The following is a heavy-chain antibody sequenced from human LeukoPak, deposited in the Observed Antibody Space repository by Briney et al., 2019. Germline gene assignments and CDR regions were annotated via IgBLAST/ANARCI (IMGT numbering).Heavy chain of an antibody. CDR2: INHSGST. CDR1: GGSISTDY. Sequence: SETLSLTCTVSGGSISTDYWSWIRQPPGKGLEWIGEINHSGSTNYNPSLKSRVTISVDTSKNQFSLKLSSVTAADTAVYYCARGRLAQHYWGQGTLVTVSS. CDR3: ARGRLAQHY. V-gene: IGHV4-34*01. J-gene: IGHJ4*02.